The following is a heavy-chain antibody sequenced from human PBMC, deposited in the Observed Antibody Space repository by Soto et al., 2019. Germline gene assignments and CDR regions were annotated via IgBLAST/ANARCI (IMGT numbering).Heavy chain of an antibody. D-gene: IGHD2-2*01. J-gene: IGHJ6*03. CDR1: GGTFSSYT. CDR3: ERGYCSSTSCTDPYYYYMDV. V-gene: IGHV1-69*02. CDR2: IIPILGIA. Sequence: QVQLVQSGAEVKKPGSSVKVSCKASGGTFSSYTISWVRQAPGQGLEWMGRIIPILGIANYAQKFQGRVTITADKSTSTAYMELSSLRSEDTAVYYCERGYCSSTSCTDPYYYYMDVWGKGTTVTVSS.